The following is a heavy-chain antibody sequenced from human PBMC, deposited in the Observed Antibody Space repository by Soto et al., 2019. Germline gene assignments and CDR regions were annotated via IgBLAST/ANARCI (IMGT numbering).Heavy chain of an antibody. Sequence: EVQLVESGGGLVQPGGSLRLSCAASGFTFSDYWMHWVRQAPGKGLVWVSRINTDGSSATYADSVKGRFTISRDNAKNTLYLQMNSLRAEDTAVYYCARDRRSSSSSVDCWGQGTLVTVSS. J-gene: IGHJ4*02. CDR1: GFTFSDYW. D-gene: IGHD6-6*01. V-gene: IGHV3-74*01. CDR3: ARDRRSSSSSVDC. CDR2: INTDGSSA.